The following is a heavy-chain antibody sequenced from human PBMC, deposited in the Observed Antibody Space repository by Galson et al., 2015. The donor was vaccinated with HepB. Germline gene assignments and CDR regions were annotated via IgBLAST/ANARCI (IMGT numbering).Heavy chain of an antibody. CDR3: TTEVGGEWFGELQNAGWGFDY. CDR1: GFTFSNAW. V-gene: IGHV3-15*01. Sequence: SLRLSCAASGFTFSNAWMSWVRQAPGKGLEWVGRIKNKTDGGTTDYAAPVKGRFTISRDDSKNTLYLQMNSLKTEDTAVYYCTTEVGGEWFGELQNAGWGFDYWGQGTLVTVSS. D-gene: IGHD3-10*01. CDR2: IKNKTDGGTT. J-gene: IGHJ4*02.